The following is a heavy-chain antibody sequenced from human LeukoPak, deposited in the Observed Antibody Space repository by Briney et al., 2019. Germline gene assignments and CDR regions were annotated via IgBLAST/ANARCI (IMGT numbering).Heavy chain of an antibody. V-gene: IGHV7-4-1*02. CDR2: INTNTGNP. CDR1: GYTFTSYA. J-gene: IGHJ5*02. Sequence: GASVKVSCKASGYTFTSYAMNWVRQAPGQGLEWMGWINTNTGNPTYAQGFTGRFVFSLDTSVSTAYLQISSLKAEDTAVYYCAMCSGGSCIQSGYNWFDPWGQGTLVTVSS. CDR3: AMCSGGSCIQSGYNWFDP. D-gene: IGHD2-15*01.